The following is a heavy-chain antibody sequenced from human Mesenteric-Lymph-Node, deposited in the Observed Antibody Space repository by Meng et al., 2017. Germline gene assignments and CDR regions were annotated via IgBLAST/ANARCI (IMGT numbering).Heavy chain of an antibody. CDR1: GGSISSSKW. V-gene: IGHV4-4*02. J-gene: IGHJ4*02. CDR2: IYHSGIT. Sequence: QVLLKGSGPGLVKPSGTLSLTCAVSGGSISSSKWWSWVRQPPGKGLEWIGKIYHSGITIYNPSLKSRVTMSVDNSKNQFSLKLNSMTAADTAVYYCARDPTGGEDHQRVWGQGTLVTVSS. CDR3: ARDPTGGEDHQRV. D-gene: IGHD1-14*01.